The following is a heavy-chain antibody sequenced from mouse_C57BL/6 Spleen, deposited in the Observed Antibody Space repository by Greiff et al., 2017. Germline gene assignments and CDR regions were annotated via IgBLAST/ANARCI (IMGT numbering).Heavy chain of an antibody. Sequence: VQLQQSGAELVRPGASLTLSCKASGYTFTDYDMHWVNQTPVHGLDWIGAIDTETGGTAYHQKFKGKAILTADKSSSTAYKELRRLTSGDSTVYYGTSTDYDGSRNFGRFADWGQGTLVTVSA. V-gene: IGHV1-15*01. D-gene: IGHD1-1*01. CDR2: IDTETGGT. CDR3: TSTDYDGSRNFGRFAD. J-gene: IGHJ3*01. CDR1: GYTFTDYD.